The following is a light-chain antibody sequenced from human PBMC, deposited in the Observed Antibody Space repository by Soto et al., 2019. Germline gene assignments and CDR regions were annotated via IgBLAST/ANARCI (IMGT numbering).Light chain of an antibody. V-gene: IGLV2-14*03. Sequence: QSVLTQPASVSGSPGQSIAISCAGTSGDVGGYNYVSWYQQHPGKAPKLMIYDVSNRPSGVSDRFSGSKSGNTASLTISGPQAEDEADYYCCSYTSSSTRVFGTGTKVTV. CDR2: DVS. CDR1: SGDVGGYNY. J-gene: IGLJ1*01. CDR3: CSYTSSSTRV.